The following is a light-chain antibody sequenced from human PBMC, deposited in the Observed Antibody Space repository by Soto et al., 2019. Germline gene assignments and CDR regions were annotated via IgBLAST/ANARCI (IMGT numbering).Light chain of an antibody. CDR2: DVS. Sequence: HSALTQPASVSGSPGQSITISCTGTSSDVGGYNYVSWYQHHPGKAPKLMIYDVSDRPSGVSNRFSGSMSGNTASLTISGLQAEDEADYYCGSYTRSSSLGVIFGRGTKLIVL. J-gene: IGLJ2*01. CDR1: SSDVGGYNY. CDR3: GSYTRSSSLGVI. V-gene: IGLV2-14*03.